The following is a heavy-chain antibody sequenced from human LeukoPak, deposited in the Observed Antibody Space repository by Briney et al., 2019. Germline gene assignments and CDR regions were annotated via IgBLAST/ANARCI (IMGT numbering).Heavy chain of an antibody. V-gene: IGHV4-34*01. CDR2: INHSGST. J-gene: IGHJ4*02. CDR3: ARGSYDFWSGHRLTPFDY. Sequence: PSETLSLTCAVYGGSFSGYYWSWIRQPPGKGLEWIGEINHSGSTNYNPSLKSRVTISVDTSKNQFSLKLSSVTAADTAVYYCARGSYDFWSGHRLTPFDYWGQGTLVTVSS. D-gene: IGHD3-3*01. CDR1: GGSFSGYY.